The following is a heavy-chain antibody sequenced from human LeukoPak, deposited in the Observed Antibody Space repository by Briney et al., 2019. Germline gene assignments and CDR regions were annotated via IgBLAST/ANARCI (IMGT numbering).Heavy chain of an antibody. CDR2: ISGSGGST. V-gene: IGHV3-23*01. CDR1: GFTFSSYA. CDR3: ARETSGGDYYFDY. Sequence: PGGSLRLSCAASGFTFSSYAMSWVRQAPGKGLEWVSAISGSGGSTSYAESVKGRFTISRDNSKNTLYLQMNNLRAEDTAVYYCARETSGGDYYFDYGGKGTLLTVSS. J-gene: IGHJ4*02. D-gene: IGHD3-10*01.